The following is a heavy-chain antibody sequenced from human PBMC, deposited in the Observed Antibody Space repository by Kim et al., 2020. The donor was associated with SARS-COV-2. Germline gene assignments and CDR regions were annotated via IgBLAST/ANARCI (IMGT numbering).Heavy chain of an antibody. CDR2: INHSGST. V-gene: IGHV4-34*01. Sequence: SETLSLTCAVYGGSFSGYYWSWIRQPPGKGLEWIGEINHSGSTNYNPSLKSRVTISVDTSKNQFSLKLSSVTAADTAVYYCARPDYYDSSGYRNDAFDIWGQGTMVTVSS. D-gene: IGHD3-22*01. J-gene: IGHJ3*02. CDR1: GGSFSGYY. CDR3: ARPDYYDSSGYRNDAFDI.